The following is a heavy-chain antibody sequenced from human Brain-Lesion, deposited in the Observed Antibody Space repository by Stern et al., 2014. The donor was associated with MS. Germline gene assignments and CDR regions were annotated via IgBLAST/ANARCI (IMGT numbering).Heavy chain of an antibody. CDR3: ARGRVVPGFQYYATDV. Sequence: QLQLQESGPGLVKPSQTLSLSCTVSGGSISSGGYYWSWIRQPAGKGLEWIGRIFNSGSTSHKPPPKRRGTISKETSKNQFPLRLNSMTAADTAVYYCARGRVVPGFQYYATDVWGQGTTVIVSS. CDR1: GGSISSGGYY. V-gene: IGHV4-61*02. D-gene: IGHD2-2*01. J-gene: IGHJ6*02. CDR2: IFNSGST.